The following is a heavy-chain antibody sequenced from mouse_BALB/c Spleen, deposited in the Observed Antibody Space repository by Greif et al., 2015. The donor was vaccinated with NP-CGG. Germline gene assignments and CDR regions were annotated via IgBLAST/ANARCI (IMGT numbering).Heavy chain of an antibody. CDR2: IWAGGST. V-gene: IGHV2-9*02. J-gene: IGHJ4*01. CDR3: ARGVPYAMDY. D-gene: IGHD5-1*01. Sequence: VQRVESGPGLVAPSQSLSITCTVSGFSLTSYGVHWVRQPPGKGLEWLGVIWAGGSTNYNSALMSRLSISKDNSKSQVFLKMNSLQTGDTAMYYCARGVPYAMDYWGQGTSVTVSS. CDR1: GFSLTSYG.